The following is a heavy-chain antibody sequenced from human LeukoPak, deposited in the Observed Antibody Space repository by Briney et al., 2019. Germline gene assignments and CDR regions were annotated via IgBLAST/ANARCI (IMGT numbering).Heavy chain of an antibody. Sequence: PGGSLRLSCAASGFTFSSYGIHWVRQAPGKGLEWVAFIRYDGSNKYYADSVKGRFTISRDNSKNTLYLQMNSLRAEDTAVYYCARGPLGYCSGGSCYVDYWGQGTLVTVSS. V-gene: IGHV3-30*02. D-gene: IGHD2-15*01. CDR3: ARGPLGYCSGGSCYVDY. CDR1: GFTFSSYG. J-gene: IGHJ4*02. CDR2: IRYDGSNK.